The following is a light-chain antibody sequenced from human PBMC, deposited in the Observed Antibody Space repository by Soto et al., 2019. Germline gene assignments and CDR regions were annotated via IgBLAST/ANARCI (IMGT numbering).Light chain of an antibody. CDR2: SNS. Sequence: QTVVTQPPSASGTPGQRVTISCSGGRSNIGRNTVNWYHNLPGTAPKLLIYSNSQRPSGVPDRFSGSKSGTSASLAISGLQSEDEADYFCAAWDDSLNGWVFGGGTKVTVL. J-gene: IGLJ3*02. V-gene: IGLV1-44*01. CDR1: RSNIGRNT. CDR3: AAWDDSLNGWV.